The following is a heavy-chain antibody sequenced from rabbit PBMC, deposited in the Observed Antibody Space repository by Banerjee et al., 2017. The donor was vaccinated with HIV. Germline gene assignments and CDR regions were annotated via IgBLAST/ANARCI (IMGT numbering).Heavy chain of an antibody. V-gene: IGHV1S45*01. CDR3: ARDLAAVTGWNFGL. D-gene: IGHD7-1*01. J-gene: IGHJ6*01. CDR2: INTGSSGST. Sequence: QEQLEESGGGLVQPEGSLTLTCTAPGFSFSSSYWICWVRQAPGKGLEWIGCINTGSSGSTYYASWAKGRFSISRSTSLNTVTLQMTSLTAADTATYFCARDLAAVTGWNFGLWGQGTLVTVS. CDR1: GFSFSSSYW.